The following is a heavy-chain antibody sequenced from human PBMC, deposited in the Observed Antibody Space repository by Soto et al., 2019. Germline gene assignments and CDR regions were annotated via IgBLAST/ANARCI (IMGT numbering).Heavy chain of an antibody. CDR1: GFTFSDYY. Sequence: QVQLVESGGGLVKPGGSLRLSCAASGFTFSDYYMSWIRQAPGKGLEWVSYISSSSSYTNYADSVKGRFTISRDNAKNSLYLQMNSLRAEDTAVYYCARAPIVATHQSWFDPWGQGTLVTVSS. CDR2: ISSSSSYT. V-gene: IGHV3-11*06. D-gene: IGHD5-12*01. CDR3: ARAPIVATHQSWFDP. J-gene: IGHJ5*02.